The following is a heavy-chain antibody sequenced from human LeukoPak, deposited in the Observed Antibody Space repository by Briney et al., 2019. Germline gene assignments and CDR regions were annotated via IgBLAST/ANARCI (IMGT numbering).Heavy chain of an antibody. Sequence: PSETLPLTCTVSGGSINSYYWSWIRQPPGKGLEWIGYIYYSGSTNYNPSLKSRVTISVHTSKNQFSLKLSSVTAADTAVYYCARLTGYSSESWFDPWGQGTLVTVSS. CDR1: GGSINSYY. V-gene: IGHV4-59*01. J-gene: IGHJ5*02. CDR3: ARLTGYSSESWFDP. CDR2: IYYSGST. D-gene: IGHD3-9*01.